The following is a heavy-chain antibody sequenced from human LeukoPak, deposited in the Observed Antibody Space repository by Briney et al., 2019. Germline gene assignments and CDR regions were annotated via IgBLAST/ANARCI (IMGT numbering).Heavy chain of an antibody. D-gene: IGHD2-15*01. Sequence: SVKVSCKASGGTFSSYAISWVRKAPGQGLEWMGGFIPIFGTANYARKFPGRVTITADESTSTSYMELSSLRSEDTAGYYCARVPYSCCSGGSSYGSPFDYWGQGTLVTVSS. CDR2: FIPIFGTA. CDR1: GGTFSSYA. V-gene: IGHV1-69*13. CDR3: ARVPYSCCSGGSSYGSPFDY. J-gene: IGHJ4*02.